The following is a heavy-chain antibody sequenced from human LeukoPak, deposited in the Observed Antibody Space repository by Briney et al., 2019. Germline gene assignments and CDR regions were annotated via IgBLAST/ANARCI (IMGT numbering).Heavy chain of an antibody. J-gene: IGHJ4*02. CDR2: ISYDGSNK. Sequence: GKSLRLSCAASGFTFSGYPIHWVRQAPGKGLEWVAVISYDGSNKYYADSVKGRFTISRDNAKNSLYLQMNSLRAEDTAVYYCARSLTVPTAIIIYYFDYWGQGTLVTVSS. D-gene: IGHD2-21*02. CDR1: GFTFSGYP. CDR3: ARSLTVPTAIIIYYFDY. V-gene: IGHV3-30-3*01.